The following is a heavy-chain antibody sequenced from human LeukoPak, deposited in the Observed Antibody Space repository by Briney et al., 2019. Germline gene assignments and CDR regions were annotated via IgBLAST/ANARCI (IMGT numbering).Heavy chain of an antibody. V-gene: IGHV4-59*01. J-gene: IGHJ4*02. D-gene: IGHD2-2*01. Sequence: SETLSLTCTVSGGSISSYYWSWIRQPPRKGLEWIGYIYYSGSTNYNPSLKSRVTISVDTSKNQFSLKLSSVTAADTAVYYCARQVDCSSTSCYVLEPYFDYWGQGTLVTVSS. CDR2: IYYSGST. CDR1: GGSISSYY. CDR3: ARQVDCSSTSCYVLEPYFDY.